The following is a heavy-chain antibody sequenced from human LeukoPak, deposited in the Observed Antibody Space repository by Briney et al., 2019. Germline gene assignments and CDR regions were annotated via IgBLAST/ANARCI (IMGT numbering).Heavy chain of an antibody. CDR2: SYHSGGT. Sequence: SETLSLTCTVSGYTISSGYNWGWSRQPPGEGVEWIGISYHSGGTYYKPSVKSRVTIAVDTSKIQFSLKLSSVTAADTAVYYCARPDGYNWNDGGAFDIWGQGTMVTVSS. CDR3: ARPDGYNWNDGGAFDI. V-gene: IGHV4-38-2*02. CDR1: GYTISSGYN. J-gene: IGHJ3*02. D-gene: IGHD1-1*01.